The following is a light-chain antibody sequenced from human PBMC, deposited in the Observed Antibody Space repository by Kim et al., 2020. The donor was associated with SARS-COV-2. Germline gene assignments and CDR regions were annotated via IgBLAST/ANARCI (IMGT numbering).Light chain of an antibody. CDR3: QQYNNWPLT. V-gene: IGKV3-15*01. CDR1: QSVSGN. J-gene: IGKJ1*01. Sequence: VSQGERATLSCRASQSVSGNLAWYQQKHGQAPRLLIYGASTRATDIPARFSGSGSGTEFTLTISSLQSEDFAVYYCQQYNNWPLTFGQGTKVDIK. CDR2: GAS.